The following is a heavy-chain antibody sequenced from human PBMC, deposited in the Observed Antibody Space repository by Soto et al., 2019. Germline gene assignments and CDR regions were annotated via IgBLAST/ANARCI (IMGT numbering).Heavy chain of an antibody. J-gene: IGHJ5*02. D-gene: IGHD3-10*01. CDR2: IKQDGSEK. CDR3: ARGPLGVYYGSGSYYNWFDP. CDR1: GFTFSSYW. V-gene: IGHV3-7*03. Sequence: EVQLVESGGGLVQPGGSLRLSCAASGFTFSSYWMSWVRQAPGKGLEWVANIKQDGSEKYYVDSVKGRFTISRDNAKNSLYLQMNNLRAEDTAVYYCARGPLGVYYGSGSYYNWFDPWGQGTLVTVSS.